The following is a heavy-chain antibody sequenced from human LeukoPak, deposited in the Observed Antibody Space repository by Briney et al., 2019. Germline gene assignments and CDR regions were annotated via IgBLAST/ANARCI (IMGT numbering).Heavy chain of an antibody. D-gene: IGHD3-22*01. CDR2: ISGSGGST. CDR1: GFTFSSYA. CDR3: AKDSKEGDYYDSSGYSDFDY. V-gene: IGHV3-23*01. J-gene: IGHJ4*02. Sequence: GGSLRLSCAASGFTFSSYAMSWVRQAPGKGLEWVSAISGSGGSTYYADSVKGRFTISRDNSKNTLYLQMNSLRAEDTAVYYCAKDSKEGDYYDSSGYSDFDYWGQGTLVTVSS.